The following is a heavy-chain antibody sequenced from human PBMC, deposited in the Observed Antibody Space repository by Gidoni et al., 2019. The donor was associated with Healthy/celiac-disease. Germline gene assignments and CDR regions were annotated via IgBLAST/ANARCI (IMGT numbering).Heavy chain of an antibody. CDR2: IFSNDEK. V-gene: IGHV2-26*01. Sequence: QVTLKESGPVLVKPTATLTLTCTVSGFSLSNARLGVSWIRQPTGKALAWLAHIFSNDEKSYSTSMKSRLNISKDTAKSQVVLIMTNMDPVDTATYYCARSGDCGFLLVFDYWGQGTLVTVSS. D-gene: IGHD2-21*02. CDR3: ARSGDCGFLLVFDY. J-gene: IGHJ4*02. CDR1: GFSLSNARLG.